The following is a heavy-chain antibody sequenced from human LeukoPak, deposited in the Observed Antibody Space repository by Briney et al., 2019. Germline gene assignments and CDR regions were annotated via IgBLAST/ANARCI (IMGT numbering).Heavy chain of an antibody. Sequence: SETLSLTCSVSGFSIRSGYHWGWLRESPGEGLEWLVSIFESGSTYEKSSVQSRVTMSADTSRNQFSLTLKSVTAADTAVYYCARETRAAMSSGWFSYNMDVWGKGTTVIISS. V-gene: IGHV4-38-2*02. J-gene: IGHJ6*03. CDR1: GFSIRSGYH. CDR3: ARETRAAMSSGWFSYNMDV. CDR2: IFESGST. D-gene: IGHD6-19*01.